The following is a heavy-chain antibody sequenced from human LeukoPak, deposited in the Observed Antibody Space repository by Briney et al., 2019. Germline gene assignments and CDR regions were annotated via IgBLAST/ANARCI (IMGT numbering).Heavy chain of an antibody. CDR3: AIYGYDNYLDY. CDR2: INHSGST. J-gene: IGHJ4*02. V-gene: IGHV4-34*01. CDR1: GGSFSGYY. Sequence: SETLSLTCAVYGGSFSGYYWSWIRQPPGKGLEWIGEINHSGSTNYNPSLKSRVTISVDTSKNQFSLKLSSVTAADTAVYYCAIYGYDNYLDYWGQGTLVTVSS. D-gene: IGHD5-18*01.